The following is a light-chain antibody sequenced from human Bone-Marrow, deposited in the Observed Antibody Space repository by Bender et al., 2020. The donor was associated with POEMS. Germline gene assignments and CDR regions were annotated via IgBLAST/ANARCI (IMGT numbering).Light chain of an antibody. CDR3: QTWGTVFQGV. J-gene: IGLJ2*01. Sequence: SSDLTQDPAVSVALGQTVRITCQGEYLRSYYAAWYQQKPGQAPVLVIYGNNNRPSGIPGRFSGSNSGNTASLTITGAQAEDEADYYCQTWGTVFQGVFGGGTKLTVL. V-gene: IGLV3-19*01. CDR1: YLRSYY. CDR2: GNN.